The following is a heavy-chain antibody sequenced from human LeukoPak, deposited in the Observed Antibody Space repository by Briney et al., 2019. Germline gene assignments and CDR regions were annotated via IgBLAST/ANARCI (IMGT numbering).Heavy chain of an antibody. Sequence: PSETLSLTCTVSGRSISSSSYYWGWLRQPPGKGLEWIGSMYYSGSTYYHRSLKSRVTISVDTSKNQFSLKLSSVTAADTAVYYCARHRGSYYVDAFDSGGQGTMVTVSA. CDR1: GRSISSSSYY. CDR2: MYYSGST. CDR3: ARHRGSYYVDAFDS. V-gene: IGHV4-39*01. J-gene: IGHJ3*02. D-gene: IGHD1-26*01.